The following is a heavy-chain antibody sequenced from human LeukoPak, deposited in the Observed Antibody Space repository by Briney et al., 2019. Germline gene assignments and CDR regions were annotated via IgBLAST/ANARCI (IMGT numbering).Heavy chain of an antibody. Sequence: GGSLRLSCAASGFTVSSNYMSWVRQAPGKGLEWFSIIYSDGSTYYADSVKGRFTISRDNSKNTLYLQMNSLRAEDTAVYYCARERSGWSYTFDYWGQGTLVTVSS. CDR2: IYSDGST. CDR1: GFTVSSNY. CDR3: ARERSGWSYTFDY. V-gene: IGHV3-53*01. J-gene: IGHJ4*02. D-gene: IGHD6-19*01.